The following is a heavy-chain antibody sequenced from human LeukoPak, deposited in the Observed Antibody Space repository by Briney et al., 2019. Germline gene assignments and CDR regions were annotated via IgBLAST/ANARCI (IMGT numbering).Heavy chain of an antibody. CDR2: IYHSGST. Sequence: SETLSLTCTVSGGSISSSSYYWGWIRQPPGKGLEWIGSIYHSGSTYYNPSLKSRVTISVDTSKNQFSLKLSSVTAADTAVYYCARKRITMVRGVIDIWGQGTMVTVSS. V-gene: IGHV4-39*01. CDR3: ARKRITMVRGVIDI. D-gene: IGHD3-10*01. J-gene: IGHJ3*02. CDR1: GGSISSSSYY.